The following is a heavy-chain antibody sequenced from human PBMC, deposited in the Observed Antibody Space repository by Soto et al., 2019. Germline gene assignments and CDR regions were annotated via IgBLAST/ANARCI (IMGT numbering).Heavy chain of an antibody. CDR3: AKETSPNTCYTFDF. CDR1: GFTFSTYA. Sequence: EVQLLETGGGLVQPGGSLRLSCTASGFTFSTYAMSWVRQAPGEGLEWVSSISDDGVYTDYADSVKGRFTISRDNSKNALYVQMTSLRAEDTAVYYCAKETSPNTCYTFDFWGQGTTVTVSS. J-gene: IGHJ3*01. D-gene: IGHD2-2*02. CDR2: ISDDGVYT. V-gene: IGHV3-23*01.